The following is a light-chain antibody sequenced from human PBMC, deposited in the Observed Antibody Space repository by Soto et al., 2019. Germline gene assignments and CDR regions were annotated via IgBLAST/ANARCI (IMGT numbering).Light chain of an antibody. CDR1: QSVSSSH. Sequence: EIVLTQSPDTLSLSPGETATLSCRASQSVSSSHLAWYQQKVGQAPRLLIYGDSRRATGIPDRFSGSGSGKDFTLIINRLDPEDFAVYYCQYYGTSTGTFGQGTKVDIK. J-gene: IGKJ1*01. V-gene: IGKV3-20*01. CDR3: QYYGTSTGT. CDR2: GDS.